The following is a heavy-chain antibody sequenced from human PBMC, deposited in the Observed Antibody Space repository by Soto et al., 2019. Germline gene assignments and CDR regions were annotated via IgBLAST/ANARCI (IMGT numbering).Heavy chain of an antibody. V-gene: IGHV3-49*03. CDR1: GFTFGDYA. Sequence: GGSLRLSCTASGFTFGDYAMSWFRQAPGKGLEWVGFIRSKAYGGTTEYAASLKGRFTISRDDSKSIAYLQMKSLKTEDTAVYYCTRDTMVRGVILMPFDYWGQGTLVTVSS. D-gene: IGHD3-10*01. J-gene: IGHJ4*02. CDR3: TRDTMVRGVILMPFDY. CDR2: IRSKAYGGTT.